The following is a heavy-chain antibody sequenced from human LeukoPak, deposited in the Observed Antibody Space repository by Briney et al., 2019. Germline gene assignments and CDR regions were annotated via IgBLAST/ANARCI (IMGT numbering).Heavy chain of an antibody. Sequence: PGGSVRLSCAASGFTFSSYGMHWVRQAPGKGLEWVAVICYDGSNKYYADSVKGRFTISRDNSKNTLYLQMNSLRAEDTAVYYCARGITMVRGVIITFGMDVWGQGTTVTVSS. J-gene: IGHJ6*02. CDR1: GFTFSSYG. D-gene: IGHD3-10*01. CDR2: ICYDGSNK. CDR3: ARGITMVRGVIITFGMDV. V-gene: IGHV3-33*01.